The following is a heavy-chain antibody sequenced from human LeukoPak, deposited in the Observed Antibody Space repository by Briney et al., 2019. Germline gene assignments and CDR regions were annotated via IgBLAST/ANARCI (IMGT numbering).Heavy chain of an antibody. Sequence: SETLSLTCTVSVGSISSSGFFWAWIRQPPGKGLEWIGSMSYSGSNTYYNSSLKSRVTMSVDTSKNQFSLKLSSVTAADTAVYYCARAPRGVATIHFDYWGQGTLVTVSS. V-gene: IGHV4-39*07. CDR1: VGSISSSGFF. CDR3: ARAPRGVATIHFDY. J-gene: IGHJ4*02. CDR2: MSYSGSNT. D-gene: IGHD5-12*01.